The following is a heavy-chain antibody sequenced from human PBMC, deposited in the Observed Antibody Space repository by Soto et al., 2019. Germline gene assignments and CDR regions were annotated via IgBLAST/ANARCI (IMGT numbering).Heavy chain of an antibody. CDR1: GGTFSSYT. J-gene: IGHJ6*03. D-gene: IGHD2-2*02. CDR2: IIPILGIA. V-gene: IGHV1-69*02. Sequence: ASVKVSCKASGGTFSSYTISWVRQAPGQGLEWMGRIIPILGIANYAQKFQGRVTITADKSTSTAYMELSSLRSEDTAVYYCARALVPAAIGNYYYYYMDVWGKGTTVTVSS. CDR3: ARALVPAAIGNYYYYYMDV.